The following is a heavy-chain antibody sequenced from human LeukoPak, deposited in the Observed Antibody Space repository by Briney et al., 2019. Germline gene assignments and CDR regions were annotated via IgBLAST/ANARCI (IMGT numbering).Heavy chain of an antibody. Sequence: SETLSLTCAVYGGSFSGYYWSWIRQPPGKGLEWIGEINHSGSTNYNPSLKSRVTISVDTSKNQFSLKLSSVTAADTAVYYCAIASSSWSYFDYWGQGTLVTVSS. D-gene: IGHD6-13*01. CDR1: GGSFSGYY. CDR3: AIASSSWSYFDY. CDR2: INHSGST. V-gene: IGHV4-34*01. J-gene: IGHJ4*02.